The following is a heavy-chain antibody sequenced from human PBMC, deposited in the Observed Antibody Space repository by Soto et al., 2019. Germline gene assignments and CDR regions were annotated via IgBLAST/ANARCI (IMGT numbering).Heavy chain of an antibody. Sequence: QVQLVQSGAEVKKPGASVTVSCKASGYTFTNYGFSWVRQAPGQGLEWMGWISGYNGNTKYAEKFQNRVTMTTDTSTNTAHMELRSLRSDDTAGYYCEREGQEHYYYYGMDGWCQGTAVSVSS. CDR1: GYTFTNYG. CDR3: EREGQEHYYYYGMDG. J-gene: IGHJ6*02. CDR2: ISGYNGNT. V-gene: IGHV1-18*01. D-gene: IGHD1-26*01.